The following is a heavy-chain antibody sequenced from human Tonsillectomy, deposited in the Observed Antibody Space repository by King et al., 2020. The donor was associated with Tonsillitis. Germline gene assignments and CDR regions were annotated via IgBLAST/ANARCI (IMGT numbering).Heavy chain of an antibody. Sequence: VQLVESGGGLVQPGGSLRLSCAASGFTFSTYAMNWVRQAPGKGLEWVSYISSSGSDMYYTESVKGRFTISRDNAKSSLYLQMNSLRAEDTAVYYCVRDCGGYCGSISLGYWGQGTLVTVSS. CDR3: VRDCGGYCGSISLGY. J-gene: IGHJ4*02. V-gene: IGHV3-48*01. D-gene: IGHD2-2*01. CDR1: GFTFSTYA. CDR2: ISSSGSDM.